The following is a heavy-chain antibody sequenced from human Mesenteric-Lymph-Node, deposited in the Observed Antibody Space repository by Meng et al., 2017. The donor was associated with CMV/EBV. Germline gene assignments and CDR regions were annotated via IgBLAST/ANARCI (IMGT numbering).Heavy chain of an antibody. CDR1: GFTFSSYS. Sequence: GGSLRLSCAASGFTFSSYSMNWVRQAPGKGLEWVSSISSSSSYIYYADSVKGRFTISRDNSKNTLYLQMNSLRVEDTAVYYCAKDLIGAVSGNFYYYYGMDLWGQGTTVTVSS. D-gene: IGHD6-19*01. CDR2: ISSSSSYI. V-gene: IGHV3-21*01. J-gene: IGHJ6*01. CDR3: AKDLIGAVSGNFYYYYGMDL.